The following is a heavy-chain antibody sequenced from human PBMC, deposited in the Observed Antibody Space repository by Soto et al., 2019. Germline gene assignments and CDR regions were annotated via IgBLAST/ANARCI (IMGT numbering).Heavy chain of an antibody. Sequence: TLSLTCTVSGASISSGGYFWSWVRQHPGKGLEWIGYINYSGTTYYTPSLNARVTISADTSKNQFSLKLTSVTAADTAVYYCAISHLSEVRATTWFSPWSQGTLVTVSS. CDR2: INYSGTT. V-gene: IGHV4-31*03. J-gene: IGHJ5*02. D-gene: IGHD3-10*01. CDR3: AISHLSEVRATTWFSP. CDR1: GASISSGGYF.